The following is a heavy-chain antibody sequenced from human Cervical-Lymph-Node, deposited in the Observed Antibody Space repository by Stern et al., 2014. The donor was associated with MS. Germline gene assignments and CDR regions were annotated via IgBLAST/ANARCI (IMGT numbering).Heavy chain of an antibody. V-gene: IGHV3-9*01. CDR2: ISGSRGKI. J-gene: IGHJ6*02. D-gene: IGHD2-15*01. Sequence: EVQLVESGGDLVQPGRSLRLSCAASGFRFADYAIYWVRHAPGKGLEWVSGISGSRGKIGYAESTKGRFPISRDNVQNSHCLQLNSLRSEDTACYYCARDIGFCSGGNCEPDYYYGIDVWGQGTRVTVSS. CDR1: GFRFADYA. CDR3: ARDIGFCSGGNCEPDYYYGIDV.